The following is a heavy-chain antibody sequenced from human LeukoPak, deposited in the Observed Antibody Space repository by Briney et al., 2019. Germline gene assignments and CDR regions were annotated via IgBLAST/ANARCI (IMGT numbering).Heavy chain of an antibody. Sequence: GGSLRLSCAASGFTFSSYSMNWVRQAPGKGLEWVSSISSSSSYIYYADSVKGRFTISRDNAKNSLYLQMNSPRAEDTAVYYCASLYPPTGLCYWGQGTLVTVSS. J-gene: IGHJ4*02. CDR3: ASLYPPTGLCY. V-gene: IGHV3-21*01. CDR1: GFTFSSYS. CDR2: ISSSSSYI. D-gene: IGHD3-16*01.